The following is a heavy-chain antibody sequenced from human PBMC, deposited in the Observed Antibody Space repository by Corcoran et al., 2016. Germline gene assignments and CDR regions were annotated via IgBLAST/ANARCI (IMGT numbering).Heavy chain of an antibody. CDR2: IIPIFGTA. CDR3: ARVQRYDSPDYYYYYGMDV. D-gene: IGHD3-3*01. CDR1: GGTFSSYA. V-gene: IGHV1-69*01. J-gene: IGHJ6*02. Sequence: QVQLVQSGAEVKKPGSSVKVSCKASGGTFSSYAISWVRQAPGQGLEWMGGIIPIFGTANYAQKFQGRVTITADESTSTAYMELSSLRSEDTAVYYCARVQRYDSPDYYYYYGMDVWGQGTTVTVSS.